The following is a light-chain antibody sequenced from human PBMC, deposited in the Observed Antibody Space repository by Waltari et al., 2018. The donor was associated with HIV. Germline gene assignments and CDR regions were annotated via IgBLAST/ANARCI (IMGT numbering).Light chain of an antibody. V-gene: IGKV1-39*01. J-gene: IGKJ2*03. Sequence: DIQMTQSPSSLSASVGDRVTITCRASQSISNYLNWYQQKPGKAPKRLIYAASNLQSGVPSGFSGSGSGTDFTLTISSLQPEDFATYYCQRSYKTSYSFGQGTKLEIK. CDR3: QRSYKTSYS. CDR2: AAS. CDR1: QSISNY.